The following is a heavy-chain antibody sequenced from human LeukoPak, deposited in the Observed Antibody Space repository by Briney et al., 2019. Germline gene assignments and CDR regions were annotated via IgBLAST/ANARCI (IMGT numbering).Heavy chain of an antibody. J-gene: IGHJ6*02. CDR3: AKGFSVLASNHYYYYYGMDV. D-gene: IGHD3-3*01. Sequence: PGGSLRLSCAASGFTFDDYAMHWVRRAPGKGLEWVSLISADGGSTYYVDSVKGRFTISRDDSKNSLYLQMNNLTTDDTALYFCAKGFSVLASNHYYYYYGMDVWGQGTTVTVSS. V-gene: IGHV3-43*02. CDR2: ISADGGST. CDR1: GFTFDDYA.